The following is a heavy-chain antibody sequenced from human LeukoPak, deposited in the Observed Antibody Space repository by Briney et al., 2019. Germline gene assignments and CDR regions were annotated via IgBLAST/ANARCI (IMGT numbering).Heavy chain of an antibody. V-gene: IGHV3-30*04. CDR1: GFTFSSYA. CDR3: ARAGGGYSYVWVTANYYFDY. D-gene: IGHD5-18*01. Sequence: PGGSLRLSCAASGFTFSSYAMHWVRQAPGKGLEWVAVISYDGSNKYYADSVKGRFTISRDNPKNTLYLQMNSLRAEDTAVYYCARAGGGYSYVWVTANYYFDYWGQGTLVTVSS. CDR2: ISYDGSNK. J-gene: IGHJ4*02.